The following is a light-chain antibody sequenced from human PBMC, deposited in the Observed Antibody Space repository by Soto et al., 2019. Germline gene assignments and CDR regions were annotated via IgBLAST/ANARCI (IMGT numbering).Light chain of an antibody. Sequence: DIQMTQSPSSLSASVGDRVTITCRASQSISSYLNWYQQKPGKAPKLLIYAASSLQSRVPSRFSGSGSGTDFTLTISSLQPEDFATYYCQQSYSTFIFTFGPGTKVDIK. CDR3: QQSYSTFIFT. CDR2: AAS. J-gene: IGKJ3*01. V-gene: IGKV1-39*01. CDR1: QSISSY.